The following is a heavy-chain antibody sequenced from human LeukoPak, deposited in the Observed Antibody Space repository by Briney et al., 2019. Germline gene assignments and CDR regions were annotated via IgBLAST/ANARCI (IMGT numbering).Heavy chain of an antibody. CDR3: ARRMGYCSGGSCYADFDY. CDR2: IYPGDSDT. V-gene: IGHV5-51*01. J-gene: IGHJ4*02. D-gene: IGHD2-15*01. CDR1: GYSFTSYW. Sequence: PGESLKISCKGSGYSFTSYWIGWVRHMPGKGLEWMGIIYPGDSDTRYSPSFQGQVTISADESISTAYLQWSSLKASDTAMYYCARRMGYCSGGSCYADFDYWGQGTLVTVSS.